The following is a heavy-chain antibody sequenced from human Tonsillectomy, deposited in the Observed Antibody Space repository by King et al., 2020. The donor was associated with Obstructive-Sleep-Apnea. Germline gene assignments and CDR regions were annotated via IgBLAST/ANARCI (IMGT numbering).Heavy chain of an antibody. Sequence: VQLQQWGAGLLKPSETLSLTCAVYGGSFSGYYWSWIRQPPGKGLEYNGEINHSGSTNYNPSLKSRVTISVDTSKNQFSLKLSSLTAAGTAVYYCARLQLGSGRSWFDPWGQGALVTVSS. CDR2: INHSGST. CDR1: GGSFSGYY. V-gene: IGHV4-34*01. J-gene: IGHJ5*02. D-gene: IGHD3-10*01. CDR3: ARLQLGSGRSWFDP.